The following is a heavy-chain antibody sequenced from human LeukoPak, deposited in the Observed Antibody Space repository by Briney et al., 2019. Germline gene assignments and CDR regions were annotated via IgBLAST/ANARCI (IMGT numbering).Heavy chain of an antibody. CDR1: GGSNSSYY. CDR3: ARHFWSSGYFSTDV. D-gene: IGHD3-3*01. Sequence: ASETLSLTCTVSGGSNSSYYWSWIRQPPGKGLEWIGYIYYSGSTNYNPSLKSRVTISVDTSKNQFSLKLSSVTAADTAVYYCARHFWSSGYFSTDVWGKGTTVTVSS. CDR2: IYYSGST. J-gene: IGHJ6*03. V-gene: IGHV4-59*08.